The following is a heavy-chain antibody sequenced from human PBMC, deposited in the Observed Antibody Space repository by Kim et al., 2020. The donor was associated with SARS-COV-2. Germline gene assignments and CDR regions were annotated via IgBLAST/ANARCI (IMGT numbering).Heavy chain of an antibody. CDR3: ARVWMITFGGVIVRGWWFDP. CDR2: ISAYNGNT. J-gene: IGHJ5*02. D-gene: IGHD3-16*02. V-gene: IGHV1-18*01. Sequence: ASVKVSCKASGYTFTSYGISWVRQAPGQGLEWMGWISAYNGNTNYAQKLQGRVTMTTDTSTSTAYMELRSLRSDDTAVYYCARVWMITFGGVIVRGWWFDPWGQGTLVTVSS. CDR1: GYTFTSYG.